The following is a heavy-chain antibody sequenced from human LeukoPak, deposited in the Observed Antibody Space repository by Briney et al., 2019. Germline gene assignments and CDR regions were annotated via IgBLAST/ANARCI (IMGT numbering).Heavy chain of an antibody. V-gene: IGHV3-7*03. CDR1: GFNFSTYW. CDR2: IKPDGSEG. D-gene: IGHD3-10*01. Sequence: GGSLRLSCAASGFNFSTYWMNWVRQAPGKGLEWVANIKPDGSEGYYVDSVKGRFTLSRDNAQNSLYLQMNSLRDDDTAVYYCARAKRPMVLDHWGQGTLVTVSS. CDR3: ARAKRPMVLDH. J-gene: IGHJ4*02.